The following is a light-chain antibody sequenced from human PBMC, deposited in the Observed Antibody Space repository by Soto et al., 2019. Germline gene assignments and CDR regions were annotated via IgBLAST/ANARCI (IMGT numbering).Light chain of an antibody. CDR2: HAS. Sequence: TPSPATLSSFPVDRVTLSCRASQSISNWLAWYQQKPGTAPKVLIYHASNLQSGVPSRFSGSGSGTEFTLTISSLQSEDLAVYYCQQYNNWPPITFGQGTRLEIK. CDR3: QQYNNWPPIT. J-gene: IGKJ5*01. CDR1: QSISNW. V-gene: IGKV1-5*01.